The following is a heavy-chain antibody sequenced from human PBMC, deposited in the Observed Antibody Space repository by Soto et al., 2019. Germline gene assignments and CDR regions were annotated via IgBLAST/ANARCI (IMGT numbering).Heavy chain of an antibody. CDR1: GYSFPNYW. CDR3: AKRKYCPSTTCFDY. V-gene: IGHV5-10-1*01. CDR2: IDPSDSYT. D-gene: IGHD2-2*01. Sequence: PGESLKISCKGSGYSFPNYWITWVRQMPGKGLEWMGRIDPSDSYTNYSPSFQGHVTISADKSISTAYLQWSSLRAEDTAVYYCAKRKYCPSTTCFDYWGQGTQVTVSS. J-gene: IGHJ4*02.